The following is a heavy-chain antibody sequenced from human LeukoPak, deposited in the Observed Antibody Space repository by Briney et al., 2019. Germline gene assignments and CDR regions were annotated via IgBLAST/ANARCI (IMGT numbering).Heavy chain of an antibody. CDR1: GFTFSSYS. CDR3: ARFGYPSLQTPFFDY. D-gene: IGHD3-16*01. V-gene: IGHV3-21*01. Sequence: GGSLRLSCAASGFTFSSYSMNWVRQAPGKGLEWVSSISSSSSYIYYADSVKGRFTISRDNAKNSLYLQMNSLRAEDTAVYYCARFGYPSLQTPFFDYWGQGTRVTVSS. CDR2: ISSSSSYI. J-gene: IGHJ4*02.